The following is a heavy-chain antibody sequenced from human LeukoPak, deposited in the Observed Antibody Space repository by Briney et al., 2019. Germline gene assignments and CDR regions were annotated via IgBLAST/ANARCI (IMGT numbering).Heavy chain of an antibody. CDR1: GFTFSSYK. D-gene: IGHD3-10*02. J-gene: IGHJ6*04. V-gene: IGHV3-48*03. CDR2: ISSSGSTI. Sequence: GGSLRLSCAASGFTFSSYKMNWVRQAPGKGLEWVSYISSSGSTIYYADSVKGRFTISRDNAKNSLYLQMNSLRAEDTAVYYYAELGITMIGGVWGKGTTVTISS. CDR3: AELGITMIGGV.